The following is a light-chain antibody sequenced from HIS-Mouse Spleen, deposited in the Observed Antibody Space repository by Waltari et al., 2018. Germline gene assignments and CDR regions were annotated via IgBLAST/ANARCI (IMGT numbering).Light chain of an antibody. J-gene: IGLJ3*02. CDR3: QVWDSSSDHWV. CDR2: EGS. CDR1: NIGSNS. V-gene: IGLV3-21*03. Sequence: SYVLTQPPSVSVAPGKTARITCGGNNIGSNSVHWYQQKPGQAPVLVVYEGSDRPSGIPERFSGSNSGNTATLTISRVEAGDEADYYCQVWDSSSDHWVFGGGTKLTVL.